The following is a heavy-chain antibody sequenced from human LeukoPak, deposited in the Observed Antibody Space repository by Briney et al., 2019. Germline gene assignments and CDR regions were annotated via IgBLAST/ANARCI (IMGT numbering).Heavy chain of an antibody. J-gene: IGHJ4*02. V-gene: IGHV4-39*01. CDR2: IYYSGST. CDR3: ARHGPPDY. CDR1: GGSISSSSYY. Sequence: SETLSLTCTVSGGSISSSSYYWGWIRQPPGKGLEWIGNIYYSGSTYYNPSLESRVTISVDTSKNQFSLKLSSVTAADTAVYYCARHGPPDYWGQGTLVTVSS.